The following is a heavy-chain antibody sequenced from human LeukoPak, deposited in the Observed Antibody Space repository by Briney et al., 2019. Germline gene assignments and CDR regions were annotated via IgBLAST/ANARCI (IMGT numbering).Heavy chain of an antibody. V-gene: IGHV1-2*02. Sequence: ASVKVSCKASGYSLTNYYMHWVRQAPGQGLEWMGWINPNSGGTNYAQKFQGRVTTTRDTSISTAYMELSRLRSDDTAVYYCARGWSGSYYSHYYYYMDVWGKGTTVTVSS. CDR1: GYSLTNYY. D-gene: IGHD1-26*01. CDR2: INPNSGGT. J-gene: IGHJ6*03. CDR3: ARGWSGSYYSHYYYYMDV.